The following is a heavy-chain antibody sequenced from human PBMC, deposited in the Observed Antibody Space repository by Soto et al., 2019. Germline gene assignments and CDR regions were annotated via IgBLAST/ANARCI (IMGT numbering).Heavy chain of an antibody. CDR2: IKQDGSEK. CDR3: ARDRAAAGFDY. D-gene: IGHD6-13*01. J-gene: IGHJ4*02. Sequence: GGSLRLSCAASGFTFSSYLMSWVRQTPGKGLEWVANIKQDGSEKYYVDSVKGRFTISRDNAKNSLYLQMNSLRAEDTAVYYCARDRAAAGFDYWGQGTLVTVSS. CDR1: GFTFSSYL. V-gene: IGHV3-7*01.